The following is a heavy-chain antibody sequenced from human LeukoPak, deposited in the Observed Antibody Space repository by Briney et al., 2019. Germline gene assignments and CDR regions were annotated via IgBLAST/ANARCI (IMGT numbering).Heavy chain of an antibody. J-gene: IGHJ2*01. D-gene: IGHD6-19*01. V-gene: IGHV4-61*02. CDR1: GVSISSVRYY. CDR3: ARDRGQWLVDWYFDL. CDR2: IYTSGST. Sequence: PSETLSLTCTVSGVSISSVRYYWSWIRQPAGKGLEWIGRIYTSGSTNYNPSLKSRVTISVDTSKNQFSLKLSSVTAADTAVYYCARDRGQWLVDWYFDLWGRGTLVTVSS.